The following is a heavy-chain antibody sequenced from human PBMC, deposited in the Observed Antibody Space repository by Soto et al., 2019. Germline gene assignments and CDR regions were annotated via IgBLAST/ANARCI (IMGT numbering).Heavy chain of an antibody. J-gene: IGHJ4*02. Sequence: GGSLRLSCAASGFTFSSYAMSWVRQAPGKGLEWVSAISGSGGSTYYADSVKGRFTISRDNSKNTLYLQMNSLRAEDTAVYYCARDRLGLRLGRRGLDYWGQGTLVTVSS. D-gene: IGHD5-12*01. CDR3: ARDRLGLRLGRRGLDY. V-gene: IGHV3-23*01. CDR1: GFTFSSYA. CDR2: ISGSGGST.